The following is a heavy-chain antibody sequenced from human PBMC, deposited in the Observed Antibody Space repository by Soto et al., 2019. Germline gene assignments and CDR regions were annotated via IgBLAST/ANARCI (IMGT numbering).Heavy chain of an antibody. CDR3: ARDQGPYYDFWSGYPPYGMDV. D-gene: IGHD3-3*01. Sequence: ASVKVSCKASGYTFTSYGISWVRQAPGQGLEWMGWISAYNGNTNYAQKLQGRVTMTTDTSTSTAYMELRSLRSDDTAVYYCARDQGPYYDFWSGYPPYGMDVWGQGTTVTVSS. CDR2: ISAYNGNT. CDR1: GYTFTSYG. V-gene: IGHV1-18*01. J-gene: IGHJ6*02.